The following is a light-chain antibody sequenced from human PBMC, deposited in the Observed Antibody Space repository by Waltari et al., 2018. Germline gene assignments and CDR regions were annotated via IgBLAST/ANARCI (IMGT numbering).Light chain of an antibody. Sequence: QSALTQPASVSGSPGQSITISCTGTSDDIGAYSYVTWYHQRPGKVPKLIIYDLTERPSGVSNLFSGSKSGSTASLTVSGLQAEDEGLFYCSAYTSRGTLKFGGGTRVTVL. V-gene: IGLV2-14*03. CDR1: SDDIGAYSY. J-gene: IGLJ2*01. CDR2: DLT. CDR3: SAYTSRGTLK.